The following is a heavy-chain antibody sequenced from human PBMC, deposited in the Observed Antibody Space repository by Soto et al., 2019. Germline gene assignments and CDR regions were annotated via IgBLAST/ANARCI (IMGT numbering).Heavy chain of an antibody. CDR2: INAGNGNT. Sequence: QVHLVQSGAEVRKPGASVKVSCKASGYTFTSYAMHWVRQAPGQRLEWMGWINAGNGNTKYSQKFKGRVTITRDTSASTGYMELSSLRSEDTAVYYCARGLNGYLHYFDYWGQGTLVTASS. D-gene: IGHD5-18*01. J-gene: IGHJ4*02. CDR3: ARGLNGYLHYFDY. CDR1: GYTFTSYA. V-gene: IGHV1-3*01.